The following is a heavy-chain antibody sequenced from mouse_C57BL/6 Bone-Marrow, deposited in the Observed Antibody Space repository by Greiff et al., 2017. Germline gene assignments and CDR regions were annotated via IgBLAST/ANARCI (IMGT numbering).Heavy chain of an antibody. Sequence: QVQLQQPGAELVKPGASVKLSCKASGYTFTSYWMHWVKQRPGQGLEWIGMIHPNSGSTNYNEKFKSKATLTVDKSSSTAYMPLSSLTSEDSAVYYCALPYNCYGGVAMDYWGQGTSVTVSS. CDR2: IHPNSGST. D-gene: IGHD2-9*01. CDR1: GYTFTSYW. CDR3: ALPYNCYGGVAMDY. V-gene: IGHV1-64*01. J-gene: IGHJ4*01.